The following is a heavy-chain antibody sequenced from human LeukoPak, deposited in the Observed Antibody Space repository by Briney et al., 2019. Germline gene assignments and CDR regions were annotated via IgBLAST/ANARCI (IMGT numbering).Heavy chain of an antibody. V-gene: IGHV3-23*01. CDR1: GSTFTNYA. D-gene: IGHD3-22*01. CDR3: AKVPYYYDSSGYIYFDY. CDR2: IIANGGRA. Sequence: PGGSLRLSCAASGSTFTNYAMSWVRQAPGKGLEWVSSIIANGGRAYYADSVKGRFTISRDNSKNTLYLQMNSLRAEDTAVYYCAKVPYYYDSSGYIYFDYWGQGTLVTVSS. J-gene: IGHJ4*02.